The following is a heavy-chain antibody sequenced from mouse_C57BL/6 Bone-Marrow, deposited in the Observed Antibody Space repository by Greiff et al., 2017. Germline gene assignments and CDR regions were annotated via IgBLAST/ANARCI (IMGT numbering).Heavy chain of an antibody. D-gene: IGHD1-1*01. J-gene: IGHJ4*01. V-gene: IGHV6-6*01. Sequence: EVNVVESGGGLVQPGGSMKLSCAASGFTFSDAWMDWVRQSPEKGLEWVAEIRNKANNHATYYAESVKGRFTISRDDSKSSVYLQMNSLRAEDTGIYYCTLSITTVVAPHAMDYWGQGTSVTVSS. CDR3: TLSITTVVAPHAMDY. CDR1: GFTFSDAW. CDR2: IRNKANNHAT.